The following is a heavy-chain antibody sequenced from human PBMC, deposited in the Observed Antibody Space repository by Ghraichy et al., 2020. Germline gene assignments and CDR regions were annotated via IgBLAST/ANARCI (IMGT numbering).Heavy chain of an antibody. D-gene: IGHD4-23*01. V-gene: IGHV3-48*01. J-gene: IGHJ6*02. CDR1: GFTLSSYS. CDR3: ARASAVVRFYYYAALDV. CDR2: ITSSGKFI. Sequence: VGSLRLSCAVSGFTLSSYSINWVRQAPGKGLEWISYITSSGKFISYADSVKGRFTVSRDNARNALYLQMNSLRGEDTAVYYCARASAVVRFYYYAALDVWGQGTTVTVSS.